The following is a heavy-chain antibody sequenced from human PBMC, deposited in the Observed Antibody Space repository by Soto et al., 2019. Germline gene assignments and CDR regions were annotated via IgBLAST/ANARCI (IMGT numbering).Heavy chain of an antibody. CDR2: ILNDASGH. V-gene: IGHV3-33*01. D-gene: IGHD4-17*01. Sequence: QVQLVESGGGVVQPGTSLRLSCAASGFTFSRHGMHWVRQTPGKGLEWLAVILNDASGHWYADSVKGRFTISRDNFENTLYLQMNCLRLEDTAMYYCARDDDYPDNGFDYRGQGTLVTVSS. CDR1: GFTFSRHG. CDR3: ARDDDYPDNGFDY. J-gene: IGHJ4*02.